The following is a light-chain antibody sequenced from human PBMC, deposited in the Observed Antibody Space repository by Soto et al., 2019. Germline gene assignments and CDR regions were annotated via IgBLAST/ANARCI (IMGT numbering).Light chain of an antibody. Sequence: DIQMTQSPSTLSASVGDRVTITCRASQTVSSWLAWYQQKPGKAPKLLIYRAATLETGVPSRFSGSGFGTEFTLNISSLQPDDFATYYCQQYNGNSLTFGGGNKVEI. CDR3: QQYNGNSLT. CDR2: RAA. V-gene: IGKV1-5*03. J-gene: IGKJ4*01. CDR1: QTVSSW.